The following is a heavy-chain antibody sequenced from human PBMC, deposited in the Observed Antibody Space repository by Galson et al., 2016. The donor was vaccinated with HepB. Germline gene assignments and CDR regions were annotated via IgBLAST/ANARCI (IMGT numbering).Heavy chain of an antibody. CDR3: ARASGSFYNDAIDY. CDR1: GFTFSSYE. J-gene: IGHJ4*02. V-gene: IGHV3-48*03. CDR2: ISSSGNTI. Sequence: SLRLSCAASGFTFSSYEMNWVRQAPGKGLEWVSYISSSGNTIYYADSVKGRFTISRSTVTLQMSRLTVDDTAVYYCARASGSFYNDAIDYYGQGTLVTVSS. D-gene: IGHD3-10*01.